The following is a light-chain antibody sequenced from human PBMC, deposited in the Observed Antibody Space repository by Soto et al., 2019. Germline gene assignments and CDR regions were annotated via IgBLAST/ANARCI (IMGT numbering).Light chain of an antibody. CDR3: QQFGSSPGFT. CDR2: AAS. CDR1: QSINNRY. J-gene: IGKJ3*01. V-gene: IGKV3-20*01. Sequence: EIVLTQSPGTLSLSPGERATLSCRASQSINNRYLAWYQQKPGQAPRLLIYAASSRATGIPDRFSGSGSGTDITLTISRLEPEDFAVYYCQQFGSSPGFTFGPGTKVDIK.